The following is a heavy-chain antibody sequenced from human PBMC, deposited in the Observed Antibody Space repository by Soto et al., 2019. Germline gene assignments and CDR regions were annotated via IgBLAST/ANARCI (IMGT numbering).Heavy chain of an antibody. J-gene: IGHJ6*04. D-gene: IGHD3-16*01. CDR3: ARRGHYYYGMDV. CDR2: IYPGDSDT. V-gene: IGHV5-51*01. Sequence: PGESLKISCKDSGDSFTSYWIGWVRQMPGKGLEWMGIIYPGDSDTRYSPSFQGQVTISADKSINTAYLRWRSLKASDPAMYYCARRGHYYYGMDVWGEGTTVTVSS. CDR1: GDSFTSYW.